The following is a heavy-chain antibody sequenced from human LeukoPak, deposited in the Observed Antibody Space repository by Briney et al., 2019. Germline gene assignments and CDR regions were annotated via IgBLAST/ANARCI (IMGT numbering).Heavy chain of an antibody. J-gene: IGHJ3*02. CDR3: ARERGYYDSSGHDAFDI. CDR2: FYTSGTT. Sequence: SQTLSLTCSVSGGSISSGSFYWNWIRQPAGKGLEWIGRFYTSGTTNYNPSLKSRVTISVDTSKNQFSLKLSSVTAADTAVYYCARERGYYDSSGHDAFDIWGQGTMVTVSS. D-gene: IGHD3-22*01. V-gene: IGHV4-61*02. CDR1: GGSISSGSFY.